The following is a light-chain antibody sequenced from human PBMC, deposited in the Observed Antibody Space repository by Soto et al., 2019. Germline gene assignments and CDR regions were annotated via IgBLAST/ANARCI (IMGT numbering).Light chain of an antibody. CDR2: KAS. CDR3: QHYNSYSEP. V-gene: IGKV1-5*03. J-gene: IGKJ1*01. CDR1: QTISSW. Sequence: DIQITQSPSTLSGSVGDRVTITFRASQTISSWLAWYQQKPGKAPKLLIYKASTLKSGVPSRFSGSGSGTEYTLTISSLQPDDFATYYCQHYNSYSEPFGQGTKV.